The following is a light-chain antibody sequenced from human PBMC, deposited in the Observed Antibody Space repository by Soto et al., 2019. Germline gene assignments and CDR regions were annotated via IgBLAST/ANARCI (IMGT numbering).Light chain of an antibody. CDR3: SSYAGSLYV. CDR1: SSDVGGYNY. Sequence: QSVLSQPPSASGSPGQSATISCTGTSSDVGGYNYVSWYQQHPGKAPKLMIYEVSKRPSGVPDRFSASKSGNTASLTVSGLQAEDEANYYCSSYAGSLYVFGTGTKVTVL. CDR2: EVS. J-gene: IGLJ1*01. V-gene: IGLV2-8*01.